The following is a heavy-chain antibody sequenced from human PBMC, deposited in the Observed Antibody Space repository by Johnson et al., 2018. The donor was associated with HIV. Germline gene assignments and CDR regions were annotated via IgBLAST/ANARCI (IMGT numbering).Heavy chain of an antibody. CDR3: AKDRLFGFRNDAFDI. Sequence: QVHLVESGGGLVQPGGSLRLSCAASGFTFSSYAMHWVRQAPGKGLEWVAVIWYDGSNKYYADSVKGRFTISRDNSKNTLYMQMNSLRAEDTAVYYCAKDRLFGFRNDAFDIWGQGTMVTVSS. J-gene: IGHJ3*02. CDR1: GFTFSSYA. CDR2: IWYDGSNK. V-gene: IGHV3-33*06. D-gene: IGHD3-16*01.